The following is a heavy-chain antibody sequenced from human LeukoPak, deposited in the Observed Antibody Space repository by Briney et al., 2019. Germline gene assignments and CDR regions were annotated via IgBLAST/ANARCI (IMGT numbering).Heavy chain of an antibody. Sequence: SETLSLTCTVSGGSISSGGYYWSWIRQHPGKGLEWIGYIYYSGSTYCNPSPKSRVTISVDTSKNQFSLKLSSVTAADTAVYYCARGSTVTPNNWFDPWGQGTLVTVSS. CDR2: IYYSGST. V-gene: IGHV4-31*03. CDR1: GGSISSGGYY. CDR3: ARGSTVTPNNWFDP. J-gene: IGHJ5*02. D-gene: IGHD4-17*01.